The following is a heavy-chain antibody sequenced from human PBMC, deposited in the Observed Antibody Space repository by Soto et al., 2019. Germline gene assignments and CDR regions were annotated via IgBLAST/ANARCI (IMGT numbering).Heavy chain of an antibody. CDR3: AKAGMTTLDY. J-gene: IGHJ4*02. CDR1: GFTFSSYG. D-gene: IGHD4-17*01. CDR2: ISYDGSNK. V-gene: IGHV3-30*18. Sequence: GGSLRLSCAASGFTFSSYGMHWVRQAPGKGLEWVAVISYDGSNKYYADSVKGRFTISRDNSKNTLYLQMNSLRAEDTAVYYCAKAGMTTLDYWGQGTLVTVSS.